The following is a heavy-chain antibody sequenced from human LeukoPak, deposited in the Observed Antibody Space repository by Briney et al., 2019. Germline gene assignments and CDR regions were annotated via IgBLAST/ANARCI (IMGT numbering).Heavy chain of an antibody. V-gene: IGHV4-34*01. CDR1: GGSFNDYY. J-gene: IGHJ4*02. Sequence: PSETLSLTCAVYGGSFNDYYWIWIRQPPGKGLEWIGEIKPSGRTNYNPSLKSRVTISVDTSKNQFSLKLSSVTAADTAVYYCARLGIVGALFDYWGQGTLVTVSS. CDR3: ARLGIVGALFDY. D-gene: IGHD1-26*01. CDR2: IKPSGRT.